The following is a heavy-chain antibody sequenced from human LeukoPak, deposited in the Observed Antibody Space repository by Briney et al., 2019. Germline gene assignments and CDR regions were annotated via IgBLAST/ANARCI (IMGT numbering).Heavy chain of an antibody. Sequence: GGSLRLSCAASGFTFSNAWMSWVRQAPGKGLEWVGRIKSKTDGGTTDYAAPVKGRFTISRDDSKNTLYLQMNRLKTEDTAVYYCTTLRITMIVVSEYAFDIWGQGTMVTVSS. V-gene: IGHV3-15*01. CDR1: GFTFSNAW. J-gene: IGHJ3*02. CDR2: IKSKTDGGTT. D-gene: IGHD3-22*01. CDR3: TTLRITMIVVSEYAFDI.